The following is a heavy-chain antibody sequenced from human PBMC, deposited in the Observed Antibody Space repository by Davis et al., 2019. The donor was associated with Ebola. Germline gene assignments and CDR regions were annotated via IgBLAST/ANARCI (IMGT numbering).Heavy chain of an antibody. J-gene: IGHJ6*02. CDR1: GFTVSSNY. CDR3: ARLDCTSASCYTGNFYYYYGADV. V-gene: IGHV3-23*01. CDR2: ISGSGTYT. Sequence: GGSLRLSCAASGFTVSSNYMSWVRQAPGKGLEWVSTISGSGTYTYHADSVKGRFTISRDNSKNTLYLQMSSLRAEDTALYYCARLDCTSASCYTGNFYYYYGADVWGQGTTVTVSS. D-gene: IGHD2-2*02.